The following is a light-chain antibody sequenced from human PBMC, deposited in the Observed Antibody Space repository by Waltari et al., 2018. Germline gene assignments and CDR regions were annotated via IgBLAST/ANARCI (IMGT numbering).Light chain of an antibody. CDR2: ATN. J-gene: IGLJ3*02. CDR3: AAWDASLFGPWV. V-gene: IGLV1-44*01. Sequence: SVLTQPPSASGTPGQRVTISCSGISSNIGGNSVNWYQHLPGTAPKLLIYATNHRPSVVPDRFSASMSVTSASLAISGLQSEDEADYYCAAWDASLFGPWVFGGGTRLTVL. CDR1: SSNIGGNS.